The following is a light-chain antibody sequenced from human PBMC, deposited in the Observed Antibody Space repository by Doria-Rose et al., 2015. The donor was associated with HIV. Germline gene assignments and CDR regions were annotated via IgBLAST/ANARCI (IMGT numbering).Light chain of an antibody. J-gene: IGKJ1*01. Sequence: EIVMTQSPGTLSLSPGERATLSCRASQSFSSTYLAWYQQKPGQAPSLLIYDGSTRATGIPDRFSASGSGTDFTLTINRLKPEDFALYYCHQYGTSWTFGQGTKMEI. CDR2: DGS. V-gene: IGKV3-20*01. CDR3: HQYGTSWT. CDR1: QSFSSTY.